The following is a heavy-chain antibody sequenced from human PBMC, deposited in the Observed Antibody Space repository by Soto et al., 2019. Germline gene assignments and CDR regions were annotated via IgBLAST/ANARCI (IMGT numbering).Heavy chain of an antibody. CDR2: ISASNGDT. CDR1: GYTFTNHG. Sequence: QVELVQSGVEVKKPGASVKVSCKASGYTFTNHGLSWVRQAPGQGLEWMGWISASNGDTNYAQKFLGRVTVTTDTSTSTGYMEVRSLKSEDTPVYYCASMVRRSKIDYYYDMEVWVTGRRVIVCS. J-gene: IGHJ6*03. D-gene: IGHD3-10*01. V-gene: IGHV1-18*04. CDR3: ASMVRRSKIDYYYDMEV.